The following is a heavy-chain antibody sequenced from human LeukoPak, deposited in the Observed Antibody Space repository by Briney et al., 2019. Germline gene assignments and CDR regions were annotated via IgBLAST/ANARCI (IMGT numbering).Heavy chain of an antibody. CDR3: ARDRSAFSGYDFFDY. CDR2: ISDSSSSYI. D-gene: IGHD5-12*01. J-gene: IGHJ4*02. V-gene: IGHV3-21*01. CDR1: GFTFSSYT. Sequence: SGGSLRLSCAASGFTFSSYTMNWVRQAPGKGLEWVSSISDSSSSYIYYADSVKGRFTISRDNAKNSLFLQMNSLRAEDTALYYCARDRSAFSGYDFFDYWGQGTLVTVSS.